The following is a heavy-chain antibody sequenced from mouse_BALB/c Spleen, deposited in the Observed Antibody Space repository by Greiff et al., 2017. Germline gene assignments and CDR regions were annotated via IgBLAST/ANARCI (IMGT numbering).Heavy chain of an antibody. Sequence: VKVVESGPGLVAPSQSLSITCTVSGFSLTSYGVHWVRQPPGKGLEWLGVIWAGGSTNYNSALMSRLSISKDNSKSQVFLKMNSLQTDDTAMYYCAREGRQYFDVWGAGTTVTVSS. CDR3: AREGRQYFDV. CDR1: GFSLTSYG. J-gene: IGHJ1*01. CDR2: IWAGGST. D-gene: IGHD1-1*01. V-gene: IGHV2-9*02.